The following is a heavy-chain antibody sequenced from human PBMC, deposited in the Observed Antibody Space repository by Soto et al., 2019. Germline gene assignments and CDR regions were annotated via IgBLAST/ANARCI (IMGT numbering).Heavy chain of an antibody. Sequence: PSDALAPPCSVSGYSISSAYYWGWLRRPPWKGLEWIGSIYHGVSTYYNPSLNSRVTLSIDMTNNHVSLILNSVTAADTAVYYCARVGPWVPYYYDSSPYTFENWFDPWGQGTLVTVSS. D-gene: IGHD3-22*01. J-gene: IGHJ5*02. CDR1: GYSISSAYY. V-gene: IGHV4-38-2*02. CDR2: IYHGVST. CDR3: ARVGPWVPYYYDSSPYTFENWFDP.